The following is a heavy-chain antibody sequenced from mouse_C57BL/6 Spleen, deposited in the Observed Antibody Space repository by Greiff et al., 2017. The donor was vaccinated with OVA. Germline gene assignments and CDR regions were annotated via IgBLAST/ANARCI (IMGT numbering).Heavy chain of an antibody. V-gene: IGHV1-50*01. CDR1: GYTFTSYW. CDR3: AREEH. Sequence: VQLQQPGAELVKPGASVKLSCKASGYTFTSYWMQWVKQRPGQGLEWIGEIDPSDSDTNYNQKFKGKATFTVDTSSSTAYMQLSSLTYEDTAVDYWAREEHWGQGTLVTVAA. CDR2: IDPSDSDT. J-gene: IGHJ3*01.